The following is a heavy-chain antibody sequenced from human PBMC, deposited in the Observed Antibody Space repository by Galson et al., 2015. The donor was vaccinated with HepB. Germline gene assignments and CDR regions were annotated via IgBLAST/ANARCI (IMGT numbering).Heavy chain of an antibody. V-gene: IGHV3-11*05. CDR2: ISNSAGYA. CDR3: ARETGSRNYYYPTN. D-gene: IGHD3-10*01. CDR1: GFTFSGYY. Sequence: SLRLSCAASGFTFSGYYMSWIRQAPGKGLEWVSYISNSAGYANYADSVKGRFAISRDNAKNSLYLQMSSLRAEATAVYYCARETGSRNYYYPTNWGQGTLVTVSS. J-gene: IGHJ4*02.